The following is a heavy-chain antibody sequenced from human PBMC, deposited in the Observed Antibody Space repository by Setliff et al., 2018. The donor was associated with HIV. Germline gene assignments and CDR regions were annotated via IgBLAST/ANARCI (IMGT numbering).Heavy chain of an antibody. CDR3: ARLDDSSGYTSGGDAFDI. CDR1: GYSFTGYW. CDR2: IYPGDSDT. Sequence: GESLKISCKGSGYSFTGYWIGWVRQMPGKGLEWMGIIYPGDSDTRYSPSFQGQVTISADKSISTAYLQWSSLKASDTAMYYCARLDDSSGYTSGGDAFDIWAQGTMVTVSS. D-gene: IGHD3-22*01. J-gene: IGHJ3*02. V-gene: IGHV5-51*01.